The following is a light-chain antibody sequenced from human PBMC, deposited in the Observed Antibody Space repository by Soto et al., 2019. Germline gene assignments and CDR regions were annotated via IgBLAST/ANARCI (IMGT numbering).Light chain of an antibody. Sequence: ALDALCVGKEERSPLSFRASESVSSYLAWYQQKPGQAPRLLIYDASYRATGIPARFSGSGSGTEYTLTMSTLEPEDFAVYYCEQRSKWLTSGGGTRVDIK. CDR3: EQRSKWLT. CDR2: DAS. CDR1: ESVSSY. V-gene: IGKV3-11*01. J-gene: IGKJ4*01.